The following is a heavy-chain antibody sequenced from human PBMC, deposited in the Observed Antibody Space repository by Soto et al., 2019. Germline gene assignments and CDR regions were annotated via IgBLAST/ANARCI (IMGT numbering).Heavy chain of an antibody. Sequence: EVQLVESGGGLVQPGGSLRLSCAASGFTFSTYWMHWVRQAPGKGLVWVSRIKNDGSGTYYVDSVEGRFTISRDNAKKTLSLQMNSLRAEDTAVYYCVRGDGDYYDGNGYLGRHWGQGTLVTVSS. J-gene: IGHJ4*02. V-gene: IGHV3-74*01. CDR1: GFTFSTYW. CDR2: IKNDGSGT. CDR3: VRGDGDYYDGNGYLGRH. D-gene: IGHD3-22*01.